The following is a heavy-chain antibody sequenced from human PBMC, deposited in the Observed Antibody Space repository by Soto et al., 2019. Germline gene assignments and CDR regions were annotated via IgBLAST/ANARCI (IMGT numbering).Heavy chain of an antibody. Sequence: QVQLVQSGAEEKKPGASVKISCKASGYSITTYGMHWVRQAPGQRLEWMGWIDAPNGNTKYSQNFQGXXTXSXXTSANTVYMELSSLRSEDTAVYSCARWWTGAVMDVWGPGTTVTVS. CDR3: ARWWTGAVMDV. CDR2: IDAPNGNT. J-gene: IGHJ6*02. D-gene: IGHD1-1*01. CDR1: GYSITTYG. V-gene: IGHV1-3*05.